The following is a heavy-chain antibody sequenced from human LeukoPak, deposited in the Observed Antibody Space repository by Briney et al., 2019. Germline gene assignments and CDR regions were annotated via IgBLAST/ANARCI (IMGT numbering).Heavy chain of an antibody. Sequence: SETLSLTCTVSGGSISSSSYYWGWIRQPPGKGLEWIGRIYYSGSTYDNPSLKSRVTISVDTSKNQFSLKLSSVTAADTAVYYCAGFYISPNFDYWGQGTLVTVSS. D-gene: IGHD3-3*01. CDR3: AGFYISPNFDY. CDR2: IYYSGST. CDR1: GGSISSSSYY. V-gene: IGHV4-39*01. J-gene: IGHJ4*02.